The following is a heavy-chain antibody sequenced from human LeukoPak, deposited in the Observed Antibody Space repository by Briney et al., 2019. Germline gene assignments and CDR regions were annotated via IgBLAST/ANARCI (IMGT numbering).Heavy chain of an antibody. CDR1: GYTLTSYD. V-gene: IGHV1-8*01. J-gene: IGHJ4*02. D-gene: IGHD2-21*02. CDR2: MNPNSGNT. Sequence: ASVKVSCKASGYTLTSYDINWVRQATGQGLEWMGWMNPNSGNTGYAQKFQGRVTMTRNTSISTAYMELSSLRSEDTAVYYCARGRAYCGGDCYWKYYFDYWGQGTLVTVSS. CDR3: ARGRAYCGGDCYWKYYFDY.